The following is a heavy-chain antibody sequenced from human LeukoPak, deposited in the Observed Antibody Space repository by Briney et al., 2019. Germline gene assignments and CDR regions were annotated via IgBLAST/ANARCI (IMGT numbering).Heavy chain of an antibody. CDR3: ARGYGDYAY. V-gene: IGHV3-69-1*01. D-gene: IGHD4-17*01. J-gene: IGHJ4*02. CDR2: ISSSSYI. Sequence: PGGSLRLSCAASGFTFSDYYMSWIRQAPGKGLEWVSSISSSSYIYYADSVKGRSTLSRDNAKNSLYLQMSSLRAEDTAVYYCARGYGDYAYWGQGTLVTVSS. CDR1: GFTFSDYY.